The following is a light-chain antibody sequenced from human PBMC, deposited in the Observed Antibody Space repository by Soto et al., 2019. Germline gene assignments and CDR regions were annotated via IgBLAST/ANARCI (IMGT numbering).Light chain of an antibody. J-gene: IGKJ1*01. CDR2: DAS. CDR3: QQYNEYSKT. CDR1: QSISSW. V-gene: IGKV1-5*01. Sequence: IHMTHSPSSLSASFGDRVTITFRASQSISSWFAWYQQKLGRSPRLLIYDASSLESGFPSRFNGSGSGTEFTLSISSLQPDDFATYYCQQYNEYSKTFGQGTKVDIK.